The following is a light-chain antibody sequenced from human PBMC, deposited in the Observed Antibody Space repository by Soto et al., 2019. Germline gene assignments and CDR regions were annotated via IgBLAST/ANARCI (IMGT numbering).Light chain of an antibody. Sequence: SYELTQPPSVSVSPGQTASMTCSGDKLGGKYVCWYQQKPGQSPVLVIYDDSKRPSGIPERFSGSNSGNTATLTISGTQAMDEADYYCQAWDSSVVFGGGTKVTAL. CDR1: KLGGKY. CDR2: DDS. V-gene: IGLV3-1*01. CDR3: QAWDSSVV. J-gene: IGLJ2*01.